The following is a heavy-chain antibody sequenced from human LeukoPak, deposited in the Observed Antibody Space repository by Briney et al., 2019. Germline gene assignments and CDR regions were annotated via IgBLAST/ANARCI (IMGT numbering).Heavy chain of an antibody. CDR1: GFTFSGYV. Sequence: PGGSLRLSCAGSGFTFSGYVMGWVRQAPGKGLEWVSAMRGGGDSTYDADSVKSRFTISRDNSKNTLYLQMNSLRAEDTAVYYCAKGSGSYRPYYFDYWGQGTLVIVSS. CDR2: MRGGGDST. D-gene: IGHD3-10*01. J-gene: IGHJ4*02. V-gene: IGHV3-23*01. CDR3: AKGSGSYRPYYFDY.